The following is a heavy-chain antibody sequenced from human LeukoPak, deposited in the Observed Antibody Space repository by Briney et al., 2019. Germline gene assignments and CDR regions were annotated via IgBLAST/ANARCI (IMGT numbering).Heavy chain of an antibody. CDR3: ASGELDGYNVGNFDY. D-gene: IGHD5-24*01. V-gene: IGHV4-38-2*02. Sequence: SETLSLTCTVSGYSISSGYYWDWIRQPPGKGLEWIGSMYHSGSTYYNPSLKSRVTISVDASKNQFSLKLSSVTAADTAVYYCASGELDGYNVGNFDYWGQGALVTVSS. J-gene: IGHJ4*02. CDR2: MYHSGST. CDR1: GYSISSGYY.